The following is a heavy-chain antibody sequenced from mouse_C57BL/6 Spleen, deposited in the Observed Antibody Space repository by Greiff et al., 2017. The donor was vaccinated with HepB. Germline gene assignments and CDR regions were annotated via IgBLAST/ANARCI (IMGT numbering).Heavy chain of an antibody. V-gene: IGHV1-52*01. J-gene: IGHJ2*01. CDR3: ARDYYGSRFIDFGY. CDR2: IDPSDSET. Sequence: QVQLQQPGAELVRPGSSVKLSCKASGYTFTSYWMHWVKQRPIQGLEWIGNIDPSDSETHYNQKFKDKATLTVDKSSSTAYMQLSSLTSEDSAVYYCARDYYGSRFIDFGYWGQGATLTVSS. D-gene: IGHD1-1*01. CDR1: GYTFTSYW.